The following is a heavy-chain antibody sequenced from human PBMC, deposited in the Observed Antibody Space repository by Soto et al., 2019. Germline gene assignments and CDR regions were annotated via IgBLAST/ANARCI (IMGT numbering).Heavy chain of an antibody. CDR2: IIPIFGTA. CDR3: ANIQGYSSTAWFDP. Sequence: LKLSCPASLGTFSSYAISWLRQAPGQGLEWMGGIIPIFGTANYAQKFQGRVTITADESTSTAYMELSSLRSEDTAVYYCANIQGYSSTAWFDPWGQGTLVTVSS. CDR1: LGTFSSYA. V-gene: IGHV1-69*01. J-gene: IGHJ5*02. D-gene: IGHD6-13*01.